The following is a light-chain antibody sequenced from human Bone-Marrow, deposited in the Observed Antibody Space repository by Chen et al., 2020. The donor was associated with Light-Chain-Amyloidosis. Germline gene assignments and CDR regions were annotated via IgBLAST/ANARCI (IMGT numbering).Light chain of an antibody. J-gene: IGLJ2*01. CDR3: SSYTSSSTLV. CDR1: RSDVGGYNY. CDR2: DVS. V-gene: IGLV2-14*03. Sequence: QSALTQPASVSGSPGQSITISCTGTRSDVGGYNYVSWYQQHPGKAPKLMIYDVSHRPSGVSNRFSGSKSGNTASLTISGLQAEDEADYYCSSYTSSSTLVFGGGTKLTVL.